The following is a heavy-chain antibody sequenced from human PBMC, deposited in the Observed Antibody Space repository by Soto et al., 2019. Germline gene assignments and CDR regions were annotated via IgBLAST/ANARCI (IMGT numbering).Heavy chain of an antibody. Sequence: PGGSLRLSCAASEFTFSSYAMSWVRQAPGKGLEWVSGISNSGGSTYYADSVKGRFTISRDNSKNTLYLQMDSLRAEDTAVYYCAKGGYSYGHYYYGMDVWGQGTTVTVSS. V-gene: IGHV3-23*01. CDR3: AKGGYSYGHYYYGMDV. CDR2: ISNSGGST. D-gene: IGHD5-18*01. CDR1: EFTFSSYA. J-gene: IGHJ6*02.